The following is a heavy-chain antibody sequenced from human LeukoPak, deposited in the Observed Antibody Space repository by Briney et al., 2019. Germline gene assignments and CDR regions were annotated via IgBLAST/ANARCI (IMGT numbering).Heavy chain of an antibody. V-gene: IGHV1-2*02. CDR1: GYTFTGYY. Sequence: ASVKVSCKASGYTFTGYYMHWVRQAPGQGLEWMGWISPNSGGTNYAQKFQGRVTMTRDTSISTAYMELSRLRSDDTAVYYCARDTVDYHYFDYWGQGTLVTVSS. J-gene: IGHJ4*02. CDR2: ISPNSGGT. D-gene: IGHD4-23*01. CDR3: ARDTVDYHYFDY.